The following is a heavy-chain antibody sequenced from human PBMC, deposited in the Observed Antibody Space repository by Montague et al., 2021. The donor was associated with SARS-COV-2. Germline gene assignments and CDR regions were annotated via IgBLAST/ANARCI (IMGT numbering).Heavy chain of an antibody. Sequence: TLSLTCTVSGDSINSGSYYWSWIRQPAGKGLEWIGRIYTSGRTNYNPSLRSRINMSLDTSKSWFSLNLTSVTAADTAVYYCAGPDWLKHWGQGALVTVSS. CDR1: GDSINSGSYY. CDR3: AGPDWLKH. CDR2: IYTSGRT. V-gene: IGHV4-61*02. D-gene: IGHD3-9*01. J-gene: IGHJ1*01.